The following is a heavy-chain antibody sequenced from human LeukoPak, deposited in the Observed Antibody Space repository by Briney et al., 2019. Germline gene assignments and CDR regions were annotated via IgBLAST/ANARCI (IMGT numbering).Heavy chain of an antibody. Sequence: PSQTLSLTCTVSGGSISSGGYYWSWIRQHPGKGLEWIGYIYYSGSTYYNPSLKRRVTISVDTSKNQYSLKLSSVTAADTAVYYCARGDYYDSSGYYSPWGQGTLVTVSS. CDR2: IYYSGST. D-gene: IGHD3-22*01. CDR1: GGSISSGGYY. V-gene: IGHV4-31*03. CDR3: ARGDYYDSSGYYSP. J-gene: IGHJ5*02.